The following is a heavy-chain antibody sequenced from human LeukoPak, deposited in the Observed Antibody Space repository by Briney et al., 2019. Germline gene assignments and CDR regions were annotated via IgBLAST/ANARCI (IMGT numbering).Heavy chain of an antibody. J-gene: IGHJ4*02. D-gene: IGHD3-3*01. CDR2: ISGSGGST. Sequence: EWVSAISGSGGSTYYADSVKGRFTISRDNSKNTLYLQMNSLRAEDTAVYYCAKDRSDYTDYWGQGTLVTVSS. V-gene: IGHV3-23*01. CDR3: AKDRSDYTDY.